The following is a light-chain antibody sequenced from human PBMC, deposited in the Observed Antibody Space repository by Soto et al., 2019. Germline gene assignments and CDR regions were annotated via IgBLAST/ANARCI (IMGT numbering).Light chain of an antibody. Sequence: LSASGEGRDIIACRASQSISNYLNWYQQRPGKAPKLLIYAASSLQSGVPSRFSDSGSRTDFNLSFSSLQPEEFATYYCEGTYSTPVRVGGGT. CDR1: QSISNY. J-gene: IGKJ4*01. V-gene: IGKV1-39*01. CDR2: AAS. CDR3: EGTYSTPVR.